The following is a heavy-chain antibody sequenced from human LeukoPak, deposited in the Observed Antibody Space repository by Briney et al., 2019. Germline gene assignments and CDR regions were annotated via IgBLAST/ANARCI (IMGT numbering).Heavy chain of an antibody. V-gene: IGHV4-34*01. D-gene: IGHD2-2*01. CDR3: AREDIVVVPAARLYYYYMDV. CDR2: IYHRECT. Sequence: SETLSLTCAVYGGSFSGYYWRWIRPPPAKGLEWMGEIYHRECTNQHPPLTHRVTISVDSSKNQFSLKLSSVTAADTAVYYCAREDIVVVPAARLYYYYMDVWGKGTKVTVSS. CDR1: GGSFSGYY. J-gene: IGHJ6*03.